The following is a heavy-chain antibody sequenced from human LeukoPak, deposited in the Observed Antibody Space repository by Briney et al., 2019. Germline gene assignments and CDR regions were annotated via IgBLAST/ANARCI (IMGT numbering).Heavy chain of an antibody. CDR2: IRYDGSNK. CDR3: AKDLSDLRGYCSSTSRYENGY. CDR1: GFPLGGYW. V-gene: IGHV3-30*02. D-gene: IGHD2-2*01. Sequence: QAGGSLRLSCAASGFPLGGYWMTWIRQAPGKGLEWVAFIRYDGSNKYYADPVKGRFTISRDNSKNTLYLQMNSLRAEDTAVYYCAKDLSDLRGYCSSTSRYENGYWGQGTLVTVSS. J-gene: IGHJ4*02.